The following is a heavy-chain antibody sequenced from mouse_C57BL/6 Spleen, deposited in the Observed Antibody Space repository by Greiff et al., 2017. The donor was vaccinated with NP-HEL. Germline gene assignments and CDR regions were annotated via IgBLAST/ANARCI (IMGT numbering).Heavy chain of an antibody. V-gene: IGHV14-4*01. CDR3: TKGWLLPAWFAY. CDR2: IDPENGDT. Sequence: VHVKQSGAELVRPGASVKLSCTASGFNIKDDYMHWVKQRPEQGLEWIGWIDPENGDTEYASKFQGKATITADTSSNTAYLQLSSLTSEDTAVYYCTKGWLLPAWFAYWGQGTLVTVSA. CDR1: GFNIKDDY. J-gene: IGHJ3*01. D-gene: IGHD2-3*01.